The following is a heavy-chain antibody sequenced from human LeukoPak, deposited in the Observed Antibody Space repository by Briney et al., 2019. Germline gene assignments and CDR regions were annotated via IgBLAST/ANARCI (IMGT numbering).Heavy chain of an antibody. CDR1: GGSISSSSYY. CDR2: IYYSGST. J-gene: IGHJ4*02. D-gene: IGHD3-22*01. Sequence: SETLSLTCTVSGGSISSSSYYWGWIRQPPGKGLEWIGSIYYSGSTYYNPSLKSRVTISVDTSKNQFSLKLSSVTAADTAVYYCARGLILPSYYFDYWGQGTLVTVSS. V-gene: IGHV4-39*01. CDR3: ARGLILPSYYFDY.